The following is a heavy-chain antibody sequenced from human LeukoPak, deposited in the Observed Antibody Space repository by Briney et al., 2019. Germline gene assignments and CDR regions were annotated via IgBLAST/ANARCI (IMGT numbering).Heavy chain of an antibody. CDR2: LSGNGDST. D-gene: IGHD2-8*01. J-gene: IGHJ5*02. CDR1: GFTFSNYA. CDR3: AREVYAGNWFDP. V-gene: IGHV3-64*01. Sequence: GGCLRLSCAASGFTFSNYAMNWVRPAPGKGLEYVAALSGNGDSTYYAISVKGRFTISRDNSKSTLYLQMCSLRPEDMAVYYCAREVYAGNWFDPWGQGTLVTVSS.